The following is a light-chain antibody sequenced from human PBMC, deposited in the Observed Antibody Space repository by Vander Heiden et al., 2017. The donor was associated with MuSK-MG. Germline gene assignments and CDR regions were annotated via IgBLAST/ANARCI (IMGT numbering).Light chain of an antibody. CDR2: GAS. CDR1: QGVSTN. J-gene: IGKJ2*01. V-gene: IGKV3-15*01. Sequence: EIVMTQSPATLSVSPGERATLSCRASQGVSTNLAWYQQKPGQAPRRLIYGASTRATGIPGRFSGSGSETEFTLTISGLQSEDFAVYYCHQDDHLPRTFGQGTKLEIK. CDR3: HQDDHLPRT.